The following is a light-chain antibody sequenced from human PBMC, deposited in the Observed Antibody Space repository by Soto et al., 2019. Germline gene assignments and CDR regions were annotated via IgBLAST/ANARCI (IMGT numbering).Light chain of an antibody. Sequence: IVLTQSPATLSLSPGERATLSCRASQTVSSYLLWYQQKRGQAPRLLIYDASNRATGIPARFSGSGSGTDFTLTISSLEPEDFAVYYCQQRMNWPLTFGQGTRLEI. J-gene: IGKJ5*01. CDR2: DAS. CDR3: QQRMNWPLT. CDR1: QTVSSY. V-gene: IGKV3-11*01.